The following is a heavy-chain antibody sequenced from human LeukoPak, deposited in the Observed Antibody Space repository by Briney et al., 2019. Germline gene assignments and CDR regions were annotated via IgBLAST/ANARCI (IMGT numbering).Heavy chain of an antibody. CDR3: ARRSTFENFFDY. V-gene: IGHV4-59*08. CDR2: IYYSGST. D-gene: IGHD3-10*01. J-gene: IGHJ4*02. Sequence: PETLSLTCTVSGGSISSYYWSWIRQPPGKGLEWIGHIYYSGSTNYNPSLKSRVTMSVDTSNRQLSLKLSSLTAADSAVYYCARRSTFENFFDYWGQGTPVTVSS. CDR1: GGSISSYY.